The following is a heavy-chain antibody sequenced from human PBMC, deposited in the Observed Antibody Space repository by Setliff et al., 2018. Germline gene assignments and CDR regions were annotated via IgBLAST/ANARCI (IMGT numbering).Heavy chain of an antibody. CDR2: ISQGGSDT. CDR1: GFTFTDYY. D-gene: IGHD6-25*01. CDR3: VPGRGS. Sequence: PGGSLRLSCAASGFTFTDYYMNWIRQAPGKGLEWVSYISQGGSDTNYADSVNGRFTISRDNAQNTLYLHMNNLRAEDTAVFYCVPGRGSWGQGALVTVSS. J-gene: IGHJ5*02. V-gene: IGHV3-11*06.